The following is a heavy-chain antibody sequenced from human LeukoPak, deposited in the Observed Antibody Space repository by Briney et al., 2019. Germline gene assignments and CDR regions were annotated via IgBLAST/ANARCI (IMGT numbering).Heavy chain of an antibody. V-gene: IGHV4-30-2*01. CDR3: ARDLGGAFDI. CDR2: IYRSGST. J-gene: IGHJ3*02. D-gene: IGHD2-15*01. CDR1: GGSISSGGYS. Sequence: PSQTLSLTCAVSGGSISSGGYSWGWIRQPPGKGLEWIGYIYRSGSTYYNPSLKSRVTISVDRSKNQFSLKLSSVTAADTAVYYCARDLGGAFDIWGQGTMVTVSS.